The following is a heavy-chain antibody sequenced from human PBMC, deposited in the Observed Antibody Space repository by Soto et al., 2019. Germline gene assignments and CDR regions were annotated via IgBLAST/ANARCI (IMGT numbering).Heavy chain of an antibody. CDR1: GGSISSSSYY. CDR2: IYYSGST. CDR3: ARKNDFWSGRRNYWFDP. V-gene: IGHV4-39*01. J-gene: IGHJ5*02. Sequence: SETLSLTCTVSGGSISSSSYYWGWIRHPPGKGLEWIGSIYYSGSTYYNPSLKSRVTISVDTSKNQFSLKLSSVTAADTAVYYCARKNDFWSGRRNYWFDPWGQGTLVTVSS. D-gene: IGHD3-3*01.